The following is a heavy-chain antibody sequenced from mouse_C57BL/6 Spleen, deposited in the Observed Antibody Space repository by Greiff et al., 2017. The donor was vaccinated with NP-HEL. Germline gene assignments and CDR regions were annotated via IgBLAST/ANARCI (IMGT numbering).Heavy chain of an antibody. CDR3: ARRIYGYDYFDY. CDR2: INPYNGGT. CDR1: GYTFTDYY. J-gene: IGHJ2*01. D-gene: IGHD2-2*01. Sequence: EVQRVESGPVLVKPGASVKMSCKASGYTFTDYYMNWVKQSHGKSLEWIGVINPYNGGTSYNQKFKGKATLTVDKSSSTAYMELNSLTSEDSAVYYCARRIYGYDYFDYWGQGTTLTVSS. V-gene: IGHV1-19*01.